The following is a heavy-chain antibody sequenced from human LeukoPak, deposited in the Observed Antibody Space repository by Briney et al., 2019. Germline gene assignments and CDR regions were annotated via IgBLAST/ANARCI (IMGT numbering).Heavy chain of an antibody. CDR2: INHSGNT. CDR3: ARGLAKGYYFDY. CDR1: GGSFSGYY. Sequence: SETLSLTCAVYGGSFSGYYWSWIRQPPGKGLEWIGEINHSGNTNYNPSLKSRVTISVDTSKNQFSLKLSSVTAADTAVYYCARGLAKGYYFDYWGQGTLVTVSS. V-gene: IGHV4-34*01. J-gene: IGHJ4*02.